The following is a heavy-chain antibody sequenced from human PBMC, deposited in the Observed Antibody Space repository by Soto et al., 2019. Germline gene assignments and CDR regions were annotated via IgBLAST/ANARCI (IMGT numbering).Heavy chain of an antibody. Sequence: QVQLVESGGGVVQPGRSLRLSCAASGFTFSSYGMHWVRQAPGKGLEWVAVISYDGSNKYYADSVKGRFTISRDNSKNTLYLQMNSLRAEDTAVYYCAKDRTDRRIAVADYWGQGTLVTVSS. D-gene: IGHD6-19*01. J-gene: IGHJ4*02. CDR3: AKDRTDRRIAVADY. CDR1: GFTFSSYG. V-gene: IGHV3-30*18. CDR2: ISYDGSNK.